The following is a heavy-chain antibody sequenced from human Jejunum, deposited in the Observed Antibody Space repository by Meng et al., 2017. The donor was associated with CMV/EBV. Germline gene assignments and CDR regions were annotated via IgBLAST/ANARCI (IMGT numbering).Heavy chain of an antibody. Sequence: GSGYRFSTPWIGWVRQIPGKGLEWMAIMYPEDSDTRYSPSFQGQVTISADKSIRTAYLQWSSLKASDTAIYYCARFSGYDWNYVEYWGQGTLVTVSS. CDR2: MYPEDSDT. J-gene: IGHJ4*02. CDR1: GYRFSTPW. V-gene: IGHV5-51*01. CDR3: ARFSGYDWNYVEY. D-gene: IGHD3-16*01.